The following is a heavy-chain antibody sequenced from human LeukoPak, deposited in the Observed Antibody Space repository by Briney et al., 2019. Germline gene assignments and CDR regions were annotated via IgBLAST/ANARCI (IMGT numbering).Heavy chain of an antibody. D-gene: IGHD2-21*01. CDR1: GFTLSGSD. J-gene: IGHJ4*02. V-gene: IGHV3-73*01. CDR3: SGRPAIGDQIDY. CDR2: IRSKTHAYAT. Sequence: GGSLRLSCAASGFTLSGSDVHWVRQASGKGREWVGHIRSKTHAYATEYVASVRGRFSVSRDDSKNTAYLQMNNLKIEDTAVYYCSGRPAIGDQIDYWGQGTLVTVSS.